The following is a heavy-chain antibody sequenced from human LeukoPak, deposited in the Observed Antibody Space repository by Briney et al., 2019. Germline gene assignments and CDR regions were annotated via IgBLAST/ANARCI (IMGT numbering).Heavy chain of an antibody. CDR2: IYYSGST. J-gene: IGHJ6*02. D-gene: IGHD1-26*01. V-gene: IGHV4-59*08. CDR3: ARRAQVGATSSTAYYYYGMDV. Sequence: SEPLSFTCTVSGGSISSYYWSWIRQPPGKGLVWVGYIYYSGSTNYNPSLKSRVTISVDTSKNQFSLKLSSVTAADTAVYYCARRAQVGATSSTAYYYYGMDVWGQGTTVTVSS. CDR1: GGSISSYY.